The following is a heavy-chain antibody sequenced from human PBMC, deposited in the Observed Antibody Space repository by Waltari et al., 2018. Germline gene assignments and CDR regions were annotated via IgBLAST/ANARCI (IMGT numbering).Heavy chain of an antibody. CDR2: IIPIFRTP. J-gene: IGHJ4*02. CDR1: GGSFSSYA. D-gene: IGHD5-12*01. V-gene: IGHV1-69*01. CDR3: ARSPGERGLQMFVDY. Sequence: QVQLAQSGAEVTKPGSSLKVSCKASGGSFSSYAISWVRQVPGQGLVWMGGIIPIFRTPNYAQKFLDRVTITAEESTNTVYMELRSLRPEDTAVYYCARSPGERGLQMFVDYWGQGTLVTVSS.